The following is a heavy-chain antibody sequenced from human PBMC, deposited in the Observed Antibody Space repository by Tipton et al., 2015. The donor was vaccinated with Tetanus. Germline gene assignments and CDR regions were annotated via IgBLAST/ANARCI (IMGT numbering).Heavy chain of an antibody. V-gene: IGHV4-39*01. CDR3: ARGTWLYTSTYHRHWLDP. CDR1: GGSIGSGKFY. D-gene: IGHD6-13*01. Sequence: LRLSCTVSGGSIGSGKFYWGWIRQPPGKGLEWIGSSYDGGTTQSSPSLKSRVTIYVDSSTNQFSLTLSSVTAADTAVYYCARGTWLYTSTYHRHWLDPWGQGTLVTVSS. CDR2: SYDGGTT. J-gene: IGHJ5*02.